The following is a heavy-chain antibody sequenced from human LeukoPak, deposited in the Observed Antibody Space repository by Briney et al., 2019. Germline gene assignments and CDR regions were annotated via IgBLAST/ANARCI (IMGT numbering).Heavy chain of an antibody. Sequence: SETLSLTCIVSGGSISGYYWSWIRQPPGKGLELIGHIYYTGNTVYNPSLKSRVTISVDTSKNQFSLKLSSVTAADTAVYYCARVQKRLYFDYWGQGTLVTVSS. V-gene: IGHV4-59*12. CDR2: IYYTGNT. J-gene: IGHJ4*02. CDR3: ARVQKRLYFDY. CDR1: GGSISGYY.